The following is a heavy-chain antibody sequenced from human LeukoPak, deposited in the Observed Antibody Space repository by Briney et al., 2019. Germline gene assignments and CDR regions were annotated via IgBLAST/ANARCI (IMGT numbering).Heavy chain of an antibody. V-gene: IGHV3-23*01. Sequence: GGSLRLSCAASGFTFSSYAMSRVRQAPGKGLEWVSAISGSGGSTYYADSVKGRFTISRDNSKNTLYLQMNSLRAEDTAVYYCAKDPLSYYYYYYMDVWGKGTTVTVSS. CDR1: GFTFSSYA. CDR3: AKDPLSYYYYYYMDV. J-gene: IGHJ6*03. CDR2: ISGSGGST.